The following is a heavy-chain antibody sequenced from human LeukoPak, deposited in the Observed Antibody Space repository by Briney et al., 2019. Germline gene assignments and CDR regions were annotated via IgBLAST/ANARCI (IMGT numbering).Heavy chain of an antibody. J-gene: IGHJ4*02. CDR1: GFTFSTYW. V-gene: IGHV3-7*05. CDR3: ARDLAGTPASFDF. Sequence: GGSLRLACAAYGFTFSTYWMSWVRQAPGKGLEWVANINHDGSEKYYVDSVEGRFTISRDNAKNSLYLQMNSLRGDDTAVYYCARDLAGTPASFDFWGQGTLVTVSS. CDR2: INHDGSEK. D-gene: IGHD1-1*01.